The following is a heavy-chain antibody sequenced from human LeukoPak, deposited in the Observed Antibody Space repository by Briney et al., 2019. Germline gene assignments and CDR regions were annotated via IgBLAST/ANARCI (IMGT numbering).Heavy chain of an antibody. CDR3: ANPRYDSSGYYYVD. J-gene: IGHJ4*02. Sequence: ASVKVSCKASGYTFTDYTMHWLRQAPGQRLDWMGWINGGSGYTKYSPEFQGRVTITRDTSASTAYIELSSLRSEDTAVYYCANPRYDSSGYYYVDWGQGTLVTVSS. D-gene: IGHD3-22*01. CDR1: GYTFTDYT. V-gene: IGHV1-3*01. CDR2: INGGSGYT.